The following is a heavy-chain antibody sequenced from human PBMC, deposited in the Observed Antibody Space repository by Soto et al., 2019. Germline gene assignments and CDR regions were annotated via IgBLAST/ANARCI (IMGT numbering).Heavy chain of an antibody. V-gene: IGHV3-74*01. Sequence: WGSLRLSCASSGFNLGIYWMHWVRQAPGKGLVLVSRINDYGTTINYAESVDGRFTISRDDAKIEVYLQMNNLRDEDTAVYYCARGGMDPFEYSGQGDLVTVSS. J-gene: IGHJ4*02. CDR3: ARGGMDPFEY. D-gene: IGHD2-8*01. CDR2: INDYGTTI. CDR1: GFNLGIYW.